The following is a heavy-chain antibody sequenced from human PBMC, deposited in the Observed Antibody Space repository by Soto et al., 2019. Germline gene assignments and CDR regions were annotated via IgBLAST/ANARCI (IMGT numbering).Heavy chain of an antibody. V-gene: IGHV4-59*01. CDR2: IYYSGST. J-gene: IGHJ4*02. CDR1: GGSISSYY. D-gene: IGHD2-15*01. CDR3: ASGRVTRGPEPDY. Sequence: SETLALTCTVCGGSISSYYWSWIRQPPGKGPEWIGYIYYSGSTNYNPSLKSRVTISVDTSKNQFSLKLSSVTAADTAVYYCASGRVTRGPEPDYWGQGTLVTVSS.